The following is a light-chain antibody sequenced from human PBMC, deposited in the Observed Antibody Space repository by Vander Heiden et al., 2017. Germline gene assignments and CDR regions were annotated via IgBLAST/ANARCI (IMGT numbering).Light chain of an antibody. CDR3: QSYDSSLSGSGV. J-gene: IGLJ3*02. CDR1: SSNIGAGYD. Sequence: QSVLTPPPSVSGAPGPRVSISCTGSSSNIGAGYDVHWYQQHPRTAPNLLIYGNSDRPSAVPDRFSGSKSGTSASLAITGLQAEDEADYYCQSYDSSLSGSGVFGGGTKLTVL. V-gene: IGLV1-40*01. CDR2: GNS.